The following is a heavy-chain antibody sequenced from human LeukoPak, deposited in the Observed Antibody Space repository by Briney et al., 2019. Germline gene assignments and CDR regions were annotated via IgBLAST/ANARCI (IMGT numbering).Heavy chain of an antibody. D-gene: IGHD3-22*01. J-gene: IGHJ4*02. CDR3: AKEAAEYYDSSGYPH. V-gene: IGHV3-23*01. CDR2: ISGSGGST. CDR1: GFTFSSYA. Sequence: GGSLRLSCAASGFTFSSYAMSWVRQAPGKGLEWASAISGSGGSTYYADSVKGRFTISRDNSKNTLYLRMNSLRAEDTAVYYCAKEAAEYYDSSGYPHWGQGTLVTVSS.